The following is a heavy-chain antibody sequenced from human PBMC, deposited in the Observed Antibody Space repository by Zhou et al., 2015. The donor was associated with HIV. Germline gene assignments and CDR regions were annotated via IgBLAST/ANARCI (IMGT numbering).Heavy chain of an antibody. CDR1: GYTLTELS. CDR3: ATWARGYYYDSSGYRRHAFDI. Sequence: QVQLVQSGAEVKKPGASVKVSCKVSGYTLTELSMHWVRQAPGKGLEWMGGFDPEDGETIYAQKFQGRVTMTEDTSTDTAYMELSSLRSEDTAVYYCATWARGYYYDSSGYRRHAFDIWGQGDNGHRLF. V-gene: IGHV1-24*01. J-gene: IGHJ3*02. CDR2: FDPEDGET. D-gene: IGHD3-22*01.